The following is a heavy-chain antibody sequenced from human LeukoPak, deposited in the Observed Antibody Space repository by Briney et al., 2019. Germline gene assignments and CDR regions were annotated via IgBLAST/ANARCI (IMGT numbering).Heavy chain of an antibody. CDR3: ARHLSSYYVSPYFDF. J-gene: IGHJ4*02. D-gene: IGHD3-22*01. CDR2: IYSSGSS. CDR1: GVSISSYY. Sequence: PSETLSLTCTVSGVSISSYYWSWIRQPPGKGLEWIGCIYSSGSSGYNPSLKSRVTISVDTSKNHFSLKLSSVTAADTAVYYCARHLSSYYVSPYFDFWGQGTLVTVSS. V-gene: IGHV4-59*08.